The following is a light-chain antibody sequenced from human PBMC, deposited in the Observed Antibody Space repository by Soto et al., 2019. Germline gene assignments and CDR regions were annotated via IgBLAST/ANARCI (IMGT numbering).Light chain of an antibody. CDR1: QSVSSS. Sequence: EIVLTQSTATLSLSPGERATLSCRASQSVSSSLAWYQQKPGQAPRLLIYDASNRVTGVPAKFSGSGSGTDFTLTISSLEPEDFAVYYCQQRSNSPRTFGQGTKLEI. CDR3: QQRSNSPRT. J-gene: IGKJ2*02. CDR2: DAS. V-gene: IGKV3-11*01.